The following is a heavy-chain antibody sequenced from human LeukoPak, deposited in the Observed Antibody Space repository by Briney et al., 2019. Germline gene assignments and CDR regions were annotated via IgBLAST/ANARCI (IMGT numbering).Heavy chain of an antibody. Sequence: GRSLRLSCAASGFTFSSYAMHWVRQAPGKGLEWVALISYDGSNKYYADSVKGRFTISRDNSKNTVYLQMSSLRAEDTAVYYCAKDGRDGYNYPSHYFDYWGQGTLVTVSS. J-gene: IGHJ4*02. V-gene: IGHV3-30*18. CDR2: ISYDGSNK. CDR3: AKDGRDGYNYPSHYFDY. CDR1: GFTFSSYA. D-gene: IGHD5-24*01.